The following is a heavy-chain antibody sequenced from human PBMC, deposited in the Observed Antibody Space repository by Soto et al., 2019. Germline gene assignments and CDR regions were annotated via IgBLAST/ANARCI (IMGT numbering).Heavy chain of an antibody. D-gene: IGHD5-12*01. CDR3: ARESGGATATLDYYYFYMDV. V-gene: IGHV1-2*02. CDR1: GYRFSDYY. CDR2: MNPNSGDT. Sequence: QVQLVQSGAEVKKPGASVTVSCKASGYRFSDYYLHWVRQAPGQGPEWMGWMNPNSGDTKYAQKFKGRVTMTRETSVRTAFMELNWLKSDDTAMYYCARESGGATATLDYYYFYMDVWGIGTTVTVSS. J-gene: IGHJ6*03.